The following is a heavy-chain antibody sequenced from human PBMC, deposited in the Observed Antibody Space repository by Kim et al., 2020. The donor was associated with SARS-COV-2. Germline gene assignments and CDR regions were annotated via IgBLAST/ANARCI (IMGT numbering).Heavy chain of an antibody. J-gene: IGHJ4*02. V-gene: IGHV4-34*01. D-gene: IGHD4-17*01. CDR3: ARGHRTLRTTVVTPGFDY. CDR2: INHSGST. Sequence: SETLSLTCAVYGGSFSGYYWSWIRQPPGKGLEWIGEINHSGSTNYNPSLKSRVTISVDTSKNQFSLKLSSVTAADTAVYYCARGHRTLRTTVVTPGFDYWGQGTLVTVSS. CDR1: GGSFSGYY.